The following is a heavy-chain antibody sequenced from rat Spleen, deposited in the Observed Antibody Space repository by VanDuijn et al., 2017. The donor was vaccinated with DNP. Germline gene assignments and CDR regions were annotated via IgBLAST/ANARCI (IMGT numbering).Heavy chain of an antibody. Sequence: EVQLQESGPGLLKPSQSLSLTCSVTGFSITSSYRWNWIRKFPGNKLEWMGYINNAGSTYYTPSLKSRISITKDTSKNQFFLQVNSVTTEDTATYYCARSRGPLDYWGQGVMVTVSS. CDR2: INNAGST. D-gene: IGHD1-11*01. J-gene: IGHJ2*01. V-gene: IGHV3-3*01. CDR3: ARSRGPLDY. CDR1: GFSITSSYR.